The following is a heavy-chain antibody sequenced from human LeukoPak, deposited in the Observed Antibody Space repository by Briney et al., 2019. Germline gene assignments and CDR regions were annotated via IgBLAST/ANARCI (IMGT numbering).Heavy chain of an antibody. J-gene: IGHJ4*02. V-gene: IGHV1-24*01. CDR1: GYTLTGLS. CDR2: LDPEDGET. CDR3: AARGGDSSGYYYELHY. Sequence: ASVKVSCRVSGYTLTGLSMHWVRQAPGKGLEWMGGLDPEDGETVYVQKFQGRVTMTEDTSTDIAYMELSSLRSEDTAVYYCAARGGDSSGYYYELHYWGQGTLVTVSS. D-gene: IGHD3-22*01.